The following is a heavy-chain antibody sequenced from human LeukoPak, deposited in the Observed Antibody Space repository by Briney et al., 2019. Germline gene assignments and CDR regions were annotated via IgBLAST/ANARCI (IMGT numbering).Heavy chain of an antibody. CDR1: GGSFSGYH. CDR3: ARGGYGFLKYYYYYMDV. J-gene: IGHJ6*03. V-gene: IGHV4-34*01. CDR2: INHSGST. Sequence: SETLSLTCAVYGGSFSGYHWSWIRQPPGKGLEWIGEINHSGSTNYNPSLKSRVTISVDTSKNQFSLKLSSVTAADTAVYYCARGGYGFLKYYYYYMDVWGKGTTVTVSS. D-gene: IGHD3-3*01.